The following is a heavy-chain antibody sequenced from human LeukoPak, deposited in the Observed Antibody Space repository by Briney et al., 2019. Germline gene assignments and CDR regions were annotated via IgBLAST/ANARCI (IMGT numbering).Heavy chain of an antibody. J-gene: IGHJ4*02. D-gene: IGHD3-10*01. V-gene: IGHV3-30*01. CDR3: ARDSTYYYDSGSSGPHYFDN. CDR1: GFTFSNYA. Sequence: GGSLRLSCAASGFTFSNYAMHWVRQAPGKGLEWVSLISSGGTYEYYADSVKGRFTISRDNSKNTLYLQLNSLRAEDTAVYYCARDSTYYYDSGSSGPHYFDNWGQGTLVTVSS. CDR2: ISSGGTYE.